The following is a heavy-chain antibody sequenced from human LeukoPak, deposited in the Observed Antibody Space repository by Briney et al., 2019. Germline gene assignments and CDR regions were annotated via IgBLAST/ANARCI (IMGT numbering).Heavy chain of an antibody. D-gene: IGHD3-16*01. V-gene: IGHV3-23*01. CDR3: AKDLYTNTWGWFDP. J-gene: IGHJ5*02. CDR1: GFTFSTYT. CDR2: ISGSNGNT. Sequence: PGGSLRLSCAASGFTFSTYTMSWVRQAPGKGLEWVSAISGSNGNTYYADSVKGRFTISRDDSKNTLFLQMLSLRADDTAVYHCAKDLYTNTWGWFDPWGQGTQVTVSS.